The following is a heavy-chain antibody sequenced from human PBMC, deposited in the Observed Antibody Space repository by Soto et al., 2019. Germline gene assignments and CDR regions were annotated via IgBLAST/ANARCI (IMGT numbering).Heavy chain of an antibody. J-gene: IGHJ5*02. CDR2: IKQDGSEK. V-gene: IGHV3-7*03. D-gene: IGHD1-7*01. CDR1: GFSFSIYW. CDR3: ARDRTGTTPWDSFDP. Sequence: PGGSLRLSCAASGFSFSIYWMTWVRQAPGKGLEWVANIKQDGSEKNYVDSVKGRFTISRDNAKNFLFLRMNSLRAEDTAVYYCARDRTGTTPWDSFDPWGQGTLVTVSS.